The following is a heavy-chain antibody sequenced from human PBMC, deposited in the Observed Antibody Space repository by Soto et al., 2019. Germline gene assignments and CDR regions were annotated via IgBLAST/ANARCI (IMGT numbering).Heavy chain of an antibody. CDR3: ARSVDIVATIFGY. V-gene: IGHV4-59*02. CDR2: IYYSGST. J-gene: IGHJ4*02. D-gene: IGHD5-12*01. CDR1: GGSVSSYY. Sequence: PSETLSLTGTVSGGSVSSYYWSWIRQPPGKGLEWIGYIYYSGSTNYNPSLKSRVTISVDTSKNQFSLKLSSVTAADTAVYYCARSVDIVATIFGYWGQGTLVTVSS.